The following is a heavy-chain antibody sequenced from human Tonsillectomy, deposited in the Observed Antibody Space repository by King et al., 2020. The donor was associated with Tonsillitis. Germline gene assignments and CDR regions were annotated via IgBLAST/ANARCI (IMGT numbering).Heavy chain of an antibody. J-gene: IGHJ4*02. D-gene: IGHD1-7*01. CDR3: ARVALGNYGEYDY. CDR2: STTEPNT. V-gene: IGHV3-72*01. Sequence: VQLVESGGGLVQSGESLRLSCAASGFTFSDHYMDWVRQAPGKGLEWVGRSTTEPNTEYAASVKGRFIISRDDSKNSLYLHMNSLKTEDTAVYYCARVALGNYGEYDYWGQGTLVTVSS. CDR1: GFTFSDHY.